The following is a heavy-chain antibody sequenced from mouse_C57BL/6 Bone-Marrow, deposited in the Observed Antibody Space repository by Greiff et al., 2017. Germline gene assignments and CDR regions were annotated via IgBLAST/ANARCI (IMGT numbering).Heavy chain of an antibody. CDR1: GYTFTTYP. CDR2: FHPYNDDT. V-gene: IGHV1-47*01. Sequence: VQLVESGAELVKPGASVKMSCKASGYTFTTYPIEWMKQNHGKSLEWIGNFHPYNDDTKYNEKFKGKATLTVEKSSSTVYLELSRLTSDDSAVYYCARRWHGPREFAYWGQGTLVTVSA. J-gene: IGHJ3*01. CDR3: ARRWHGPREFAY. D-gene: IGHD1-1*02.